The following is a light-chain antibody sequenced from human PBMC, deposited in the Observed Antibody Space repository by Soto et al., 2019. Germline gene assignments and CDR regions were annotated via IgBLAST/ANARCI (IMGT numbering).Light chain of an antibody. CDR3: QQFNSYPLIT. J-gene: IGKJ5*01. V-gene: IGKV1-13*02. CDR1: QGISSA. CDR2: DAS. Sequence: AIQLTQSPSSLSASVGDRVTITCRASQGISSALAWYQQKPGKAPKLLIYDASSLESGVPSRFSGSGSGTDFTLTISSLQPEDFATSYCQQFNSYPLITFGQGTRLEIK.